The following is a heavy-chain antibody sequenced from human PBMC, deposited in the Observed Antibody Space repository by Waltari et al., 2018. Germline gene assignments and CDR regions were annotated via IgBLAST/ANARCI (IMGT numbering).Heavy chain of an antibody. J-gene: IGHJ4*02. CDR3: ATGGWGFYLDN. CDR1: GFHLRSYS. CDR2: ISSTGTYT. D-gene: IGHD7-27*01. V-gene: IGHV3-21*01. Sequence: EVQLVESGGGLVKPGGSLRRSCAASGFHLRSYSMNGVRQATGKGLEWISSISSTGTYTHYADSVKGRFTISRDNAKNSLYLQMNSLRAEDTGVYWCATGGWGFYLDNWGQGTLVTFSS.